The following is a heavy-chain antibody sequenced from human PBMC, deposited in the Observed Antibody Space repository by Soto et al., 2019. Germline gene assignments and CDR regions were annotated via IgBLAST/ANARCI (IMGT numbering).Heavy chain of an antibody. CDR2: MSYDGSKK. CDR1: GFPFSAYG. Sequence: GGSLRLSCAASGFPFSAYGMHWVRQAPGKGLEWVAVMSYDGSKKDYADSVKGRFTISRDNSKNTLFLQMNSLRPEDTAVYYCAKEGDRIIVATISYFDSWGQGTLVTVSS. CDR3: AKEGDRIIVATISYFDS. J-gene: IGHJ4*02. D-gene: IGHD5-12*01. V-gene: IGHV3-30*18.